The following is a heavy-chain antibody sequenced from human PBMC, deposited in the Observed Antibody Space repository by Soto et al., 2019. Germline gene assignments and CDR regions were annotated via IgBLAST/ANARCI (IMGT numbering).Heavy chain of an antibody. D-gene: IGHD4-4*01. Sequence: EVQLVESGGGVVRPGGSLRLSCAASGFTFDDYGMSWVRQAPGKGLEWVSGINWNGGSTGYADSVKGRFTISRDNAKNSLYLQMNSLRAEDTALYHCARVPVTTVDYYDYMDVWGKGTTVTVSS. J-gene: IGHJ6*03. CDR3: ARVPVTTVDYYDYMDV. V-gene: IGHV3-20*01. CDR2: INWNGGST. CDR1: GFTFDDYG.